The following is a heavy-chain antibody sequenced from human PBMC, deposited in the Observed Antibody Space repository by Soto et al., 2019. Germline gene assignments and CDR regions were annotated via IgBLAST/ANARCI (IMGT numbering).Heavy chain of an antibody. CDR2: ISAYNGNT. J-gene: IGHJ6*02. CDR3: ARFGIAVADYYYYGMDV. CDR1: GYPFTSYG. Sequence: SSVKVTCKASGYPFTSYGISWVRQAPGQGLEWMGWISAYNGNTNYAQKLPGRVTLTPDTSTSTAYMELRSLRSDDTAVYYCARFGIAVADYYYYGMDVWGQGTTVTVSS. D-gene: IGHD6-19*01. V-gene: IGHV1-18*01.